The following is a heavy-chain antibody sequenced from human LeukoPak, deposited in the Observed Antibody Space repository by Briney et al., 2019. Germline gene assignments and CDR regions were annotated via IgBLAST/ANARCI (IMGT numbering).Heavy chain of an antibody. Sequence: PSETLSLTCTVSGGAISSGGYYWSWIRQPPGKGLEWIGYIYHSGSTYYNPSLKSRVTISVDTSKNHFSLKSNSVTAADTAVYYCATGRMVRGVTDYWGQGILVTVSS. V-gene: IGHV4-30-2*01. CDR1: GGAISSGGYY. CDR2: IYHSGST. D-gene: IGHD3-10*01. CDR3: ATGRMVRGVTDY. J-gene: IGHJ4*02.